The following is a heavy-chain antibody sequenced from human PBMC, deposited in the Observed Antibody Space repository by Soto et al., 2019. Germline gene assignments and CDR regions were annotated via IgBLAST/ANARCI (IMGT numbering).Heavy chain of an antibody. D-gene: IGHD3-10*01. Sequence: QVQLVQSGAEVKKSGSSVKVSCKASGGTFISHAINWVRQAPGQGLEWMGVIIPVTETPNYAQKFQGRVTITADKSTTTVYMELISLTSEDTAVYYCTRGTKGPGHCGPGSQGWFDPWGQGTPVTVSS. J-gene: IGHJ5*02. CDR3: TRGTKGPGHCGPGSQGWFDP. CDR2: IIPVTETP. V-gene: IGHV1-69*06. CDR1: GGTFISHA.